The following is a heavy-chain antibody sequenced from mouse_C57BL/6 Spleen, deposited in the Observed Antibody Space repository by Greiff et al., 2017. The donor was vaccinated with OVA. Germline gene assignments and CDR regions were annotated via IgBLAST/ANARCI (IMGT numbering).Heavy chain of an antibody. CDR3: ARGGSYYGSSPGYFDV. CDR1: GYTFTDYY. J-gene: IGHJ1*03. CDR2: INPNNGGT. D-gene: IGHD1-1*01. V-gene: IGHV1-26*01. Sequence: VHVKQSGPELVKPGASVKISCKASGYTFTDYYMNWVKQSHGKSLEWIGDINPNNGGTSYNQKFKGKATLTVDKSSSTAYMELRSLTSEDSAVYYCARGGSYYGSSPGYFDVWGTGTTVTVSS.